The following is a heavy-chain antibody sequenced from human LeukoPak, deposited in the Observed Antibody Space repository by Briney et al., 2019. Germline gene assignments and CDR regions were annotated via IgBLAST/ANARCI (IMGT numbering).Heavy chain of an antibody. J-gene: IGHJ5*01. CDR3: AKSGYSYGYQGGHWFDP. CDR2: IIPIFGTA. CDR1: GYTFTSYG. D-gene: IGHD5-18*01. V-gene: IGHV1-69*06. Sequence: SVKVSCKASGYTFTSYGISWVRQAPGQGLEWMGGIIPIFGTANYAQKFQGRVTITADKSTSTAYMELSSLRSEDTAVYYCAKSGYSYGYQGGHWFDPWGQGTMVTVSS.